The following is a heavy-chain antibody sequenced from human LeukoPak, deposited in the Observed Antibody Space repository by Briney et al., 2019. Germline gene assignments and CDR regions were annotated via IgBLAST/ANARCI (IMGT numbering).Heavy chain of an antibody. Sequence: SETLSLTCAVYGGSFSGYYWSWIRQPPGKGLEWIGEINHGGSTNYNPSLKSRVTISVDTSKNQFSLELSSVTAADTAVYYCARGPLVVPAAIPYHNYYYYYYMDVWGKGTTVTVSS. CDR3: ARGPLVVPAAIPYHNYYYYYYMDV. V-gene: IGHV4-34*01. D-gene: IGHD2-2*02. J-gene: IGHJ6*03. CDR1: GGSFSGYY. CDR2: INHGGST.